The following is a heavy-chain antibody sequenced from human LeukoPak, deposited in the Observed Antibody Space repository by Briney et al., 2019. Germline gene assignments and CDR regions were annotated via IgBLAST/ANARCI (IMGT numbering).Heavy chain of an antibody. J-gene: IGHJ4*02. V-gene: IGHV4-34*01. CDR3: ARVSDYGGKNY. Sequence: SETLSLTCAVYGGSFSGYYWSWIRQPPGKGLEWIGEINHSGSTNYNPSLKSRVTISVDTSKNQSSLKLSSVTAADTAVYYCARVSDYGGKNYWGQGTLVTVSS. D-gene: IGHD4-23*01. CDR1: GGSFSGYY. CDR2: INHSGST.